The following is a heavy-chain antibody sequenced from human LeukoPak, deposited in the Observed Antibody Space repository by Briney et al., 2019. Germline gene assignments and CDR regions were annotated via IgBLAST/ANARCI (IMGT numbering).Heavy chain of an antibody. CDR3: ARGAYGDYPPDY. D-gene: IGHD4-17*01. J-gene: IGHJ4*01. CDR1: GGTFSSYA. Sequence: GASVKVSCKASGGTFSSYAISWVRQAPGQGLEWMGGIIPILGTANYAQKFQGRVTITADESTSTAYMELSSLRSEDTAVYYCARGAYGDYPPDYWGHGTLVTVSS. CDR2: IIPILGTA. V-gene: IGHV1-69*13.